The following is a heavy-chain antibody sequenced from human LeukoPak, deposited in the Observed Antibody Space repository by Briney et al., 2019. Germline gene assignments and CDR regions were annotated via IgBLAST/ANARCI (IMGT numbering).Heavy chain of an antibody. CDR1: GGSFSGYY. Sequence: SETLSLTCAVYGGSFSGYYWSWIRQPPGKGLEWIGEINHSGSINYNPSLKSRVTISVDTSKNQFSLKLSSVTAADTAVYYCARGRYYDFWSGYYTGVFYYFDYWGQGTLVTVSS. D-gene: IGHD3-3*01. V-gene: IGHV4-34*01. CDR2: INHSGSI. J-gene: IGHJ4*02. CDR3: ARGRYYDFWSGYYTGVFYYFDY.